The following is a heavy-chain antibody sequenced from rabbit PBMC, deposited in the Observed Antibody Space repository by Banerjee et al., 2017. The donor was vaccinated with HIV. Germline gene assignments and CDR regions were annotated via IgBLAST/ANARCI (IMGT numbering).Heavy chain of an antibody. V-gene: IGHV1S40*01. D-gene: IGHD4-1*01. CDR1: GFSFSSAYD. J-gene: IGHJ4*01. CDR2: IYAGSSGDT. CDR3: ARETNSGWGVVSFYFNL. Sequence: QSLEESGGDLVKPGASLTLTCTASGFSFSSAYDMCWVRQAPGKGLEWIACIYAGSSGDTYYASWAKGRFTISKTSSTTVTLQMTSLTAADTATYFCARETNSGWGVVSFYFNLWGQGTLVTVS.